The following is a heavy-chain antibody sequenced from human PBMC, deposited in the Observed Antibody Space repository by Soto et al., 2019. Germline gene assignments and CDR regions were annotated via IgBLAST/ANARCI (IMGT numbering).Heavy chain of an antibody. V-gene: IGHV1-58*01. CDR3: AADHTVTIAFDS. Sequence: QMQLVQSGPEVKKPGTSVKVSCKASGFTFTSSAVQWVRQARGQRLEWIGWIVVGSGNTNYAQKFQERVTITRDMSTSTAYMELSSLRSEDTAVYYCAADHTVTIAFDSCGQGTMVTVSS. J-gene: IGHJ3*02. D-gene: IGHD4-17*01. CDR1: GFTFTSSA. CDR2: IVVGSGNT.